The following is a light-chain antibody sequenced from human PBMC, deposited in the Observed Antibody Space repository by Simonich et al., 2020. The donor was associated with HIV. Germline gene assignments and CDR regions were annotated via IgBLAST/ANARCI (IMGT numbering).Light chain of an antibody. CDR3: GTWDSSLSAGV. CDR2: EDI. Sequence: QSALTQPASVSGSPGQSITISCTGTSSDVGGYNLVSWYQHYPGKAPKLMISEDIKRPSGVSNRFSGSKSGNPASLTISGLQAEDEADYYCGTWDSSLSAGVFGGGTKLTVL. J-gene: IGLJ2*01. CDR1: SSDVGGYNL. V-gene: IGLV2-23*01.